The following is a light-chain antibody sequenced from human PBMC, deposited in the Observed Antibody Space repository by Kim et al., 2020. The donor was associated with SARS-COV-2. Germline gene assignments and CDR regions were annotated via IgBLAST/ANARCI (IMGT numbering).Light chain of an antibody. Sequence: LSPGERATLSCRASQSVSSYLAWYQQKPGQAPRLLIYDASNRATGIPARFSGSGSGPDFTLTISSLEPEDFVVYYCQQRINWPLTFGGGTKVDIK. CDR2: DAS. J-gene: IGKJ4*01. V-gene: IGKV3-11*01. CDR3: QQRINWPLT. CDR1: QSVSSY.